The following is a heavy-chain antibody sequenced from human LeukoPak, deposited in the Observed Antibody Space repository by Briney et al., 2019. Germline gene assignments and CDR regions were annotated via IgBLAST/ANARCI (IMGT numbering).Heavy chain of an antibody. CDR1: GGSFSGYY. J-gene: IGHJ3*02. D-gene: IGHD1-26*01. V-gene: IGHV4-34*01. Sequence: SETLSLTCAVYGGSFSGYYWSWIRQPPGKGLEWIGEINYSGSTNYNPSLKSRVTISVDTSKNQFSLKLSSVTAADTAVYYCASEAMLVGATKWDDAFDIWGQGTMVTVSS. CDR3: ASEAMLVGATKWDDAFDI. CDR2: INYSGST.